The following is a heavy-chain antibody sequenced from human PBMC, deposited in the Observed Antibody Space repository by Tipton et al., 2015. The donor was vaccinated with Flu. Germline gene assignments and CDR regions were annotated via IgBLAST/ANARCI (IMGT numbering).Heavy chain of an antibody. CDR3: TRDFGHRVIIANY. CDR2: IRREAYGGTP. V-gene: IGHV3-49*04. D-gene: IGHD3-10*01. CDR1: GSTFGDYA. J-gene: IGHJ4*02. Sequence: SLRLSCTTSGSTFGDYALSWVRQAPGKGLEWVGFIRREAYGGTPEYAASVKGRFTISRDDSKSIAYPQMNSLKTEDTAMYYCTRDFGHRVIIANYWGQGTLVTVSS.